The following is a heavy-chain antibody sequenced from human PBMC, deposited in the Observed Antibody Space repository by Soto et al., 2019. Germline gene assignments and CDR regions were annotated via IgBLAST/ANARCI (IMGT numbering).Heavy chain of an antibody. J-gene: IGHJ4*02. CDR3: ARGGRSSYSSAWYYFDY. CDR1: GYTFTSYY. CDR2: INPSGGST. Sequence: ASVKVSCKASGYTFTSYYMHWVRQAPGQGLEWMGIINPSGGSTSYAQKFQGRVTMTRDTSTSTVYMELSSLRSEDTAVYYCARGGRSSYSSAWYYFDYWGQGTPVTVSS. V-gene: IGHV1-46*01. D-gene: IGHD6-19*01.